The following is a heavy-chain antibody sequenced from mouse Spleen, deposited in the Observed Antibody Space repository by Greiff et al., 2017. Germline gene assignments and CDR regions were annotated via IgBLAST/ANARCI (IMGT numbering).Heavy chain of an antibody. CDR1: GYSITSGYY. J-gene: IGHJ2*01. CDR2: ISYDGSN. D-gene: IGHD1-1*01. V-gene: IGHV3-6*02. CDR3: ARVATVVADFDY. Sequence: ESGPGLVKPSQSLSLTCSVTGYSITSGYYWNWIRQFPGNKLEWMGYISYDGSNNYNPSLKNRISITRDTSKNQFFLKLNSVTTEDTATYYCARVATVVADFDYWGQGTTLTVSS.